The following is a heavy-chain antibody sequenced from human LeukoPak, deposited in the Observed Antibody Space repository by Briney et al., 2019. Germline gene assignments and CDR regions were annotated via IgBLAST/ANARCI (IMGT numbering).Heavy chain of an antibody. CDR2: ISGSGGAT. CDR3: AKAPVTTCRGAYCYPFDY. D-gene: IGHD2-21*01. CDR1: GFTFNTYG. Sequence: GGSLRLSCAASGFTFNTYGMSWVRQAPGKGLEWVSGISGSGGATYYADSVKGRFTISRDSSKNTLFLQMNRLRPEDAAAYYCAKAPVTTCRGAYCYPFDYWGQGTLVTVSS. J-gene: IGHJ4*02. V-gene: IGHV3-23*01.